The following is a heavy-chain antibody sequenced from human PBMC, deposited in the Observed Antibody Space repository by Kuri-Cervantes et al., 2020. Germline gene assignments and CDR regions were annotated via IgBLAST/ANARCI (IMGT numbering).Heavy chain of an antibody. D-gene: IGHD5-18*01. CDR2: ISWNSGSI. CDR1: GFTFDDYA. J-gene: IGHJ4*02. CDR3: AKVSGYTYGGFDY. Sequence: GGSLRLSCAASGFTFDDYAMHWVRQAPGKGLEWVSGISWNSGSIGYADSVKGRFTISRDNAKNSLYLQMNSLRAEGTALYYCAKVSGYTYGGFDYWGQGTLVTVSS. V-gene: IGHV3-9*01.